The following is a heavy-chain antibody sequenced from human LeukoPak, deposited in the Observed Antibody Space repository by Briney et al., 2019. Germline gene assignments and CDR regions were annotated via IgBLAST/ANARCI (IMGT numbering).Heavy chain of an antibody. CDR2: ISAYNGNT. Sequence: GASVKVSCKASGYTFTSYGISWVRQAPGQGLEWMGWISAYNGNTNYAQKLQGRVTMTTDTSTSTAYMELRSLRSEDTAVYYCARGPLRDSSGYLGSYWYFDLWGRGTLVTVSS. CDR3: ARGPLRDSSGYLGSYWYFDL. CDR1: GYTFTSYG. V-gene: IGHV1-18*01. D-gene: IGHD3-22*01. J-gene: IGHJ2*01.